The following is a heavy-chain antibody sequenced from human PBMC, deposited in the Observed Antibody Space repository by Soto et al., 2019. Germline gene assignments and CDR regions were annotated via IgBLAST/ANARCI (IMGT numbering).Heavy chain of an antibody. CDR3: ARDRYCSGGSCYLMHYYYYGMDV. CDR2: IYTSGST. D-gene: IGHD2-15*01. Sequence: KASETLSLTCTVSGGSISSYYWSWIRQPAGKGLEWIGRIYTSGSTNYNPSLKSRVTMSVDTSKNQFSLKLSSVTAADTAVYYCARDRYCSGGSCYLMHYYYYGMDVWGQGTTVTVSS. V-gene: IGHV4-4*07. CDR1: GGSISSYY. J-gene: IGHJ6*02.